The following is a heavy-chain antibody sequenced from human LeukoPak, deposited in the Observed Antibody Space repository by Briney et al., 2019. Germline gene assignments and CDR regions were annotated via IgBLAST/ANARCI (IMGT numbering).Heavy chain of an antibody. Sequence: SQTLSLTCTVSGGSISSGDYYWSWIRQPPGKGLEWIGYIYYSGSTYYNPSLKSRVTISVDTSKNQFSLKLSSVTAADTAVYYCARGRYSSSLRLRYYGMDVWGQGTTVTVSS. V-gene: IGHV4-30-4*01. CDR2: IYYSGST. J-gene: IGHJ6*02. CDR3: ARGRYSSSLRLRYYGMDV. D-gene: IGHD6-13*01. CDR1: GGSISSGDYY.